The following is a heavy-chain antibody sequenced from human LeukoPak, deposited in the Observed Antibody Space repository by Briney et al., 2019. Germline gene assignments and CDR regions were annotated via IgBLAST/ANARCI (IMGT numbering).Heavy chain of an antibody. CDR3: ARGRPFTIFGVVGYYYYMDV. V-gene: IGHV4-39*07. Sequence: PSETLSLTCTVSGGSISSSSYYWGWIRQPPGKGLEWIGRIYYSGSTYYNPSLKSRVTISVDTSKNQFSLKLSSVTAADTAVYYCARGRPFTIFGVVGYYYYMDVWGKGTTVTVSS. J-gene: IGHJ6*03. D-gene: IGHD3-3*01. CDR2: IYYSGST. CDR1: GGSISSSSYY.